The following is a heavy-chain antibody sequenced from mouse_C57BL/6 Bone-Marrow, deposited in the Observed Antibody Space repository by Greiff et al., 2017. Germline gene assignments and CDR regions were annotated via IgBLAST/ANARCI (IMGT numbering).Heavy chain of an antibody. D-gene: IGHD2-3*01. CDR1: GYTFTSYW. V-gene: IGHV1-50*01. CDR2: IDPSDSYT. CDR3: ASEGIYDGYGAWVAY. J-gene: IGHJ3*01. Sequence: VQLQQPGAELVKPGASVKLSCKASGYTFTSYWMQWVKQRPGQGLEWIGEIDPSDSYTNYNQKFKGKATLTVDTSSSTAYMQLSSLTSEDSAVYYCASEGIYDGYGAWVAYWGQGTLVTVSA.